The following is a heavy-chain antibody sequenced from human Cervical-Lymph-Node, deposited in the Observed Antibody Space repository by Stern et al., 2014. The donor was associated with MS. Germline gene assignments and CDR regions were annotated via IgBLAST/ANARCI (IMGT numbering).Heavy chain of an antibody. CDR2: ITTDGSEK. J-gene: IGHJ5*02. CDR3: ARAVRELGT. V-gene: IGHV3-7*01. Sequence: VQLVESGGGLVKPGESLRLSCAVSGFTFSNYWMTWVRQAPGKGLEWVASITTDGSEKSYVASVKGRFTISRDNAKNSLYLQMNSLRAEDTAVYYCARAVRELGTWGQGTLVTVSS. D-gene: IGHD1-7*01. CDR1: GFTFSNYW.